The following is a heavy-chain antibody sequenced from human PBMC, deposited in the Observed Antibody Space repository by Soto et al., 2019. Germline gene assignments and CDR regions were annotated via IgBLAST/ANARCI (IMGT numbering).Heavy chain of an antibody. CDR1: GGSISSGGYS. CDR3: ARNVYDFWSGYPHFDY. V-gene: IGHV4-30-2*01. CDR2: IYHSGST. J-gene: IGHJ4*02. Sequence: NPSETLSLTCAVSGGSISSGGYSWSWIRQPPGKGLEWIGYIYHSGSTYYNPSLKSRVTISVDRSKNQFSLKLSSVTAADTAVYYCARNVYDFWSGYPHFDYWGQGTLVTVSS. D-gene: IGHD3-3*01.